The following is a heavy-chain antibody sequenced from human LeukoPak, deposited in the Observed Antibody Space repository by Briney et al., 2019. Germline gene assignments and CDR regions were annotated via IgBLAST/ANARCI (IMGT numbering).Heavy chain of an antibody. CDR2: MNGGNGNT. CDR1: GYIFTDYA. Sequence: ASVKVSCKASGYIFTDYAIHWLRQAPGQRPEWMGWMNGGNGNTKYSQKFQGRITLIRDTSAATAYMELSSLRHDDLAVYYCARGRGTSGSNRDFYYYYYMDVWGKGTTVTVSS. J-gene: IGHJ6*03. D-gene: IGHD2-15*01. CDR3: ARGRGTSGSNRDFYYYYYMDV. V-gene: IGHV1-3*01.